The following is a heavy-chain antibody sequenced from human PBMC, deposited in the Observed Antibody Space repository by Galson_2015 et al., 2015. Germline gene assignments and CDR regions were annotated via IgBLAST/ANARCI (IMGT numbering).Heavy chain of an antibody. D-gene: IGHD1-14*01. CDR3: ARDGPKGLTSFDY. CDR2: ISYDGSKK. V-gene: IGHV3-30-3*01. Sequence: SLRLSCAASGFTFSTYAIHWVRQAPGKGLEWVAVISYDGSKKSNADSVKGRFSVSRDNSKNTVYLQMSSLRVEDTAVYYCARDGPKGLTSFDYWGQGTLVTVSS. CDR1: GFTFSTYA. J-gene: IGHJ4*02.